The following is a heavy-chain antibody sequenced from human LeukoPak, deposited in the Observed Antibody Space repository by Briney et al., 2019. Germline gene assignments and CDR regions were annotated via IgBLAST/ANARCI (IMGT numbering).Heavy chain of an antibody. J-gene: IGHJ1*01. CDR2: IYYSGRT. V-gene: IGHV4-39*01. CDR1: GDSLSRSDSY. CDR3: ARRRYYDGSGYLE. D-gene: IGHD3-22*01. Sequence: PSETLSLTCSVSGDSLSRSDSYWDWIRQPPGKGLGWIGTIYYSGRTYYSPSLNSRVTMSVDTSSNQFSLNLRSVTAADTAVYYCARRRYYDGSGYLEWGQGTLLSVSS.